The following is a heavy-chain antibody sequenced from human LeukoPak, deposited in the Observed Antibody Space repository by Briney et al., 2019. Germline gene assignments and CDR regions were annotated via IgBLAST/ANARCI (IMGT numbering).Heavy chain of an antibody. J-gene: IGHJ4*02. CDR1: GFTFSSYW. V-gene: IGHV3-7*01. Sequence: GGSLRLSCAGSGFTFSSYWMSWVRQAPGKGLEWVANIKQDGSEKYYVDSVKGRFTISRDNAKNSLYLQMNSLRAEDTAVYYCARLFGDGLPPATVLYYFDCWGQGTLVTVSS. CDR3: ARLFGDGLPPATVLYYFDC. CDR2: IKQDGSEK. D-gene: IGHD5-24*01.